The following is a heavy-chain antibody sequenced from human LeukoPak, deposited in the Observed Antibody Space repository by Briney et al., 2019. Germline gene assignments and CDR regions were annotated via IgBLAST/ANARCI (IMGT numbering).Heavy chain of an antibody. J-gene: IGHJ4*02. D-gene: IGHD6-19*01. CDR3: ATEIRGSGCLDY. V-gene: IGHV1-24*01. Sequence: GASVKVSCKVSGYTLTELSMHWVRQAPGKGLEWMGGFDPEDGETIYAQKFQGRVTVTEDTSTDTAYMELSSLRSEDTAVYYCATEIRGSGCLDYWGQGTLVTVSS. CDR2: FDPEDGET. CDR1: GYTLTELS.